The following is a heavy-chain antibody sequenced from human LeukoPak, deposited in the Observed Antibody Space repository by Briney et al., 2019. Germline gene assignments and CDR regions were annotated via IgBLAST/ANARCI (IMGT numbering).Heavy chain of an antibody. V-gene: IGHV5-51*01. CDR1: GYSFTSYW. J-gene: IGHJ4*02. D-gene: IGHD3-22*01. CDR2: IYPGDSDT. CDR3: ARWSDSSGINFDY. Sequence: GESLKISCKGSGYSFTSYWIGWVRQMPGKGLEWMGIIYPGDSDTRYSPSFQGQVTISADQSISTAYLQWSSLKASDTAMYYCARWSDSSGINFDYWGQGTLVTVSS.